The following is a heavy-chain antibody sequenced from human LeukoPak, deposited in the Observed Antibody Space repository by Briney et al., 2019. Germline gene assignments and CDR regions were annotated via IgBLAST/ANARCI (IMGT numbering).Heavy chain of an antibody. V-gene: IGHV1-2*02. Sequence: ASVKVSCKASGYTFSDDYIHWVRQAPGQGLEWMGWLNPNSGGTNYAQKFQGRVTMARDTSISTAYMDLSRLTSDDTAVYYCARGGTIRSGGHCYLNWLDPWGQGTLVTVSS. CDR1: GYTFSDDY. CDR2: LNPNSGGT. CDR3: ARGGTIRSGGHCYLNWLDP. J-gene: IGHJ5*02. D-gene: IGHD2-15*01.